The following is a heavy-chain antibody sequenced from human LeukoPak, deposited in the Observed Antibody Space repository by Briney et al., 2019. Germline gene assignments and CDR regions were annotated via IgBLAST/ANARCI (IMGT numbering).Heavy chain of an antibody. J-gene: IGHJ3*02. CDR1: GSTLSDYY. D-gene: IGHD6-25*01. CDR2: ISNDSVDK. CDR3: ARRDWVCAAARAFDS. Sequence: GGSQRLSCIGSGSTLSDYYMSWIRQVPGKGLEWVSYISNDSVDKYYVDSVRGRFTISRDNAKKSMYLQMSGLRVEDTAVYYCARRDWVCAAARAFDSCGHVTMVTVSS. V-gene: IGHV3-11*04.